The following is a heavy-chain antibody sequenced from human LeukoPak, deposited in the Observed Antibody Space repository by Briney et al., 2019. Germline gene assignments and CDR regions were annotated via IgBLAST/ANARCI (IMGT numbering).Heavy chain of an antibody. J-gene: IGHJ5*02. D-gene: IGHD2-15*01. Sequence: PGGSLRLSCAASGFTFSSYAMSWVRQAPGKGLEWVSAISGSGGSTYYADSVKGRFTISRDNSKNTLYLQMNSLRAEDTAVYYCAKDTRWGCSGGSCYLWSSWGQGTLVTVSS. CDR2: ISGSGGST. V-gene: IGHV3-23*01. CDR3: AKDTRWGCSGGSCYLWSS. CDR1: GFTFSSYA.